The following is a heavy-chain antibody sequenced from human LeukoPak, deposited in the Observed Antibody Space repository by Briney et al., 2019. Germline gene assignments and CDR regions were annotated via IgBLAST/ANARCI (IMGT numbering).Heavy chain of an antibody. D-gene: IGHD5-18*01. V-gene: IGHV4-31*03. CDR3: ARGFSYGAYNWFDP. CDR1: GGSIGIGNYY. Sequence: SQTLSLTCSVSGGSIGIGNYYWSWIRQHPGKGLEWIGYIYYSGSSYYNPSLRSRVTMSVDTSKNLFSLMLTSLTDADTAVYYCARGFSYGAYNWFDPWGQGTLVTVSS. CDR2: IYYSGSS. J-gene: IGHJ5*02.